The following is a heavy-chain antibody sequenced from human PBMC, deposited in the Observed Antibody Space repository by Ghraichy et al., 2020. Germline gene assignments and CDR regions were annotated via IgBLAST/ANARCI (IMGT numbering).Heavy chain of an antibody. CDR3: ARGAIFGVVIGSVDY. Sequence: SETLSLTCTVSGGSVSSGSYYWSWIRQPPGKGLEWIGYIYYSESTNYNPSLKSRVTISVDTSKNQFSLKLSSVTAAETAVYYCARGAIFGVVIGSVDYWGQGTLVTVSS. CDR2: IYYSEST. D-gene: IGHD3-3*01. J-gene: IGHJ4*02. CDR1: GGSVSSGSYY. V-gene: IGHV4-61*01.